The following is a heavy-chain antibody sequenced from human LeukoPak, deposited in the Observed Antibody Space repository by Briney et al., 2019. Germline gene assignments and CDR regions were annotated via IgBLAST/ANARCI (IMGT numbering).Heavy chain of an antibody. D-gene: IGHD3-3*01. V-gene: IGHV1-69*05. Sequence: ASVKVSCKASGGTFSSYAISWVRQAPGQGLEWMGGIIPIFGTANYAQKFQGRVTITTDESTSTAYMELSSLRSEDTAVYYCARSPLLEWLLYYYYMDVWGKGTTVTVSS. CDR2: IIPIFGTA. CDR1: GGTFSSYA. J-gene: IGHJ6*03. CDR3: ARSPLLEWLLYYYYMDV.